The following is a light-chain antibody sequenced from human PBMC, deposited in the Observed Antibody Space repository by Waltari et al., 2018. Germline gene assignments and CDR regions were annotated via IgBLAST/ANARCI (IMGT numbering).Light chain of an antibody. J-gene: IGKJ4*01. Sequence: CRASQSVSNNFLNWYQPKPGQAPRLLIYGASSRATGIPDRFSGSGSGTDFTLTISRLEPEDFAVYYCQQYDSIVLTFGGGTKVEI. CDR3: QQYDSIVLT. V-gene: IGKV3-20*01. CDR2: GAS. CDR1: QSVSNNF.